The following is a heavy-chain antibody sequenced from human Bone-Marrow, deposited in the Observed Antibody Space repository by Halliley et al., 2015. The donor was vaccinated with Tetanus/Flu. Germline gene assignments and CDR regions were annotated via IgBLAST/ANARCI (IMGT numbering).Heavy chain of an antibody. V-gene: IGHV3-33*04. J-gene: IGHJ4*02. CDR3: AGDTYNSSSSFDY. Sequence: WVAAIWYDGGNKTYADSVKGRFTVSRDNAKNTLYLQMTSLRAEDTAVYYCAGDTYNSSSSFDYWGQGTLVTVSS. CDR2: IWYDGGNK. D-gene: IGHD3-22*01.